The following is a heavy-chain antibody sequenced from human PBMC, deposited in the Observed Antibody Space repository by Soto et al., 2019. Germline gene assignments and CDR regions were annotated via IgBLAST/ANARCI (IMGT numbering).Heavy chain of an antibody. CDR1: GGTFSSYA. D-gene: IGHD3-22*01. Sequence: QVQLVQSGAEVKKPGSSVKVSCKASGGTFSSYAISWVRQAPGQGLEWMGGIIPLFGTATYAQKFQGRVTITADGSTSTAYMELSSLRTEDTAVYYCARDQAIYYYDSSGYYSAFDIWGQGTMVTVSS. CDR3: ARDQAIYYYDSSGYYSAFDI. V-gene: IGHV1-69*01. J-gene: IGHJ3*02. CDR2: IIPLFGTA.